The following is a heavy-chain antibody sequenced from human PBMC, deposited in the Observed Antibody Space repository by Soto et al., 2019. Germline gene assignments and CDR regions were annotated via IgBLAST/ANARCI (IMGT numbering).Heavy chain of an antibody. Sequence: GASVKVSCKASGYSFTIYDIAWVRQAPGQGLEWMGWISAYSGSTEYAQKYQGRLTLTTDTPTTTAYMELRSLRSDDTAVYYCARGRLAPKQRWFDPWGQGTLVTVSS. D-gene: IGHD6-19*01. CDR1: GYSFTIYD. CDR2: ISAYSGST. V-gene: IGHV1-18*01. J-gene: IGHJ5*02. CDR3: ARGRLAPKQRWFDP.